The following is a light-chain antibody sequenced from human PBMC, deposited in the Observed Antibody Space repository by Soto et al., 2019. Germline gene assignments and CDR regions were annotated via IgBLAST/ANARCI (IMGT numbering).Light chain of an antibody. J-gene: IGKJ5*01. V-gene: IGKV3-15*01. CDR2: GAS. Sequence: ETVMTQSPATLSVSPGEGATLSCRASQSVSINLAWCQQKPGQAPRLLIYGASTRATGIPARFSGSGSGTEFTLTISSLQSEDFAVYYCQQYNNWPPITFGQGTRLEIK. CDR3: QQYNNWPPIT. CDR1: QSVSIN.